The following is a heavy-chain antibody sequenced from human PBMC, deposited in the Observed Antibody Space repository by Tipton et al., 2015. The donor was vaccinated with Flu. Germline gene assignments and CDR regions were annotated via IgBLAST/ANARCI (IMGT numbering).Heavy chain of an antibody. J-gene: IGHJ6*02. CDR1: GYTFTSYG. V-gene: IGHV1-18*01. Sequence: QLVQSGAEVKKPGASVKVSCKASGYTFTSYGISWVRQAPGQGLEWMGWISAYNGNTNYAQKLQGRVTMTTDTSTSTAYMELRSLRSDDTAVYYCARATNYDILTGYYYYYGMDVWGQGTTVTVSS. D-gene: IGHD3-9*01. CDR3: ARATNYDILTGYYYYYGMDV. CDR2: ISAYNGNT.